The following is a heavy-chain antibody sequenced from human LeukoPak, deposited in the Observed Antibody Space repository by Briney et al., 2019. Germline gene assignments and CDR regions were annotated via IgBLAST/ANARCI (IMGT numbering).Heavy chain of an antibody. Sequence: GGSLSLFCAPSGFTFSSYGMHWARQAPGKGREWVSTVSGNGGSTYYADSVRGRFTISRDNSRNLLYLQMSALRADDTAVYYCAKEREYCTYGGCYREWGQGTLVTVSS. V-gene: IGHV3-23*01. CDR3: AKEREYCTYGGCYRE. D-gene: IGHD2-8*01. CDR1: GFTFSSYG. J-gene: IGHJ4*02. CDR2: VSGNGGST.